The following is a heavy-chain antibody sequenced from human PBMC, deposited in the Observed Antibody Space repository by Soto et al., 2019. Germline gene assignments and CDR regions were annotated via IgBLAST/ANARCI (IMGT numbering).Heavy chain of an antibody. V-gene: IGHV1-69*01. J-gene: IGHJ6*02. Sequence: QVQLVQSGAEVKKPGSSVKVSCKASGGTFSTFAISWVRQVPGQGLEWMGGIIPMIETPNYAQRFQGRLTITADESTNTAYMDLSSLISDDTAVYFCARGDSSWFSDVWGQGTTVIVS. CDR2: IIPMIETP. CDR3: ARGDSSWFSDV. CDR1: GGTFSTFA. D-gene: IGHD6-13*01.